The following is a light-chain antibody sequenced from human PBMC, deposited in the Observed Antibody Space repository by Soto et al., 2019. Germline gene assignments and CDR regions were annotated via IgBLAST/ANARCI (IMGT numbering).Light chain of an antibody. CDR2: EGN. CDR1: SSDVGSYNF. CDR3: CSYAGSSTFVV. V-gene: IGLV2-23*03. Sequence: QSALTQPASVSGSPGQSITISCAGTSSDVGSYNFVSWYQQHPGKAPKLMIYEGNKRPSGVSNRFSGSKSGNTASLTISGLQAADEADYYCCSYAGSSTFVVFGEGTQLTVL. J-gene: IGLJ2*01.